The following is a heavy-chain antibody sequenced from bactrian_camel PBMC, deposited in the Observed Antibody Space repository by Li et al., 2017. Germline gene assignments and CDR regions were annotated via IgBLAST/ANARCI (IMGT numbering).Heavy chain of an antibody. CDR1: GSTDSNIC. V-gene: IGHV3S53*01. CDR3: AADLVPYRSNCGLHPTNPLRSDFNY. J-gene: IGHJ6*01. Sequence: QVQLVESGGGSMQPGGSLRLSCIASGSTDSNICMGWFRQAPGKEREGVAAIGADGSTAYRDSVKGRFTISQDHAENTLYLQMNDLKPEDTAMYYCAADLVPYRSNCGLHPTNPLRSDFNYWGQGTQVTVS. CDR2: IGADGST. D-gene: IGHD1*01.